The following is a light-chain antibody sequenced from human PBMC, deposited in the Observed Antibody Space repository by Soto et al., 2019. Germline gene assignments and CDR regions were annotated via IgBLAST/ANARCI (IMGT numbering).Light chain of an antibody. J-gene: IGKJ4*01. CDR3: QHYSTFPLT. Sequence: DIQMTQSPSSLSASVGDRVTITCRASQGIRDDLGWYQQKPGKAPKRLIYAASSLQSGVPSRFSGRGSGTDFTLKISSLQPSDSATYYCQHYSTFPLTFAGGTKVDIK. CDR1: QGIRDD. V-gene: IGKV1-17*01. CDR2: AAS.